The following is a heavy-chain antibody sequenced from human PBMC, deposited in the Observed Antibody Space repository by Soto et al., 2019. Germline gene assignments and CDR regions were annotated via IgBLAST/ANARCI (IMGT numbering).Heavy chain of an antibody. J-gene: IGHJ4*02. D-gene: IGHD6-13*01. CDR3: ARDHGIAAVEGNY. V-gene: IGHV1-2*02. CDR1: GYTFTGYY. CDR2: INPNSGGT. Sequence: GASVKVSCKASGYTFTGYYMHWVRQAPGQGLEWMGWINPNSGGTNYAQKFQGRVTMTRDTSISTAYMELSRLRSDDTAVYYGARDHGIAAVEGNYWGQGTLVTVSS.